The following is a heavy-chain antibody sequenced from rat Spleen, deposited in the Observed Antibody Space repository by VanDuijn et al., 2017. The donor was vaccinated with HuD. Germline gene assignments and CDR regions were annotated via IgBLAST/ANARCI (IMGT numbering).Heavy chain of an antibody. J-gene: IGHJ2*01. CDR3: ARQWDY. V-gene: IGHV5-25*01. CDR2: ISNARGIT. Sequence: EVQLVESGGGLVQPGRSLKLSCTASGLSFSNYDMAWVRQAPGMGLEWIASISNARGITYYPDSVKGRFTISRDIANSTLYLRMNSLRSEDTATYYCARQWDYWGQGVMVTVSS. CDR1: GLSFSNYD.